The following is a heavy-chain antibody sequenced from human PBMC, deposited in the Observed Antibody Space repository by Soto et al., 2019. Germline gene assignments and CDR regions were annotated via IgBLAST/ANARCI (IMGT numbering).Heavy chain of an antibody. J-gene: IGHJ6*02. Sequence: PSQTLSLTCAISGDSVSSNSAAWNWIRQSPSRGLEWLGRTYYRSKWYNDYAVSVKSRITINPDTSKNQFSLQLNSVTPDDTAVYYCARTPGVITMVRGVIMPYYYGMDVWGQGTTVTVSS. CDR3: ARTPGVITMVRGVIMPYYYGMDV. V-gene: IGHV6-1*01. D-gene: IGHD3-10*01. CDR2: TYYRSKWYN. CDR1: GDSVSSNSAA.